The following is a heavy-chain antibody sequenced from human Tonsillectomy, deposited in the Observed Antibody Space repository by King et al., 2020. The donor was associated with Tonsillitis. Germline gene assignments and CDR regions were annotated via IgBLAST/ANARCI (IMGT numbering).Heavy chain of an antibody. CDR3: AKISLNRPPYYFDY. CDR1: A. V-gene: IGHV3-23*01. CDR2: ISGIVFTT. Sequence: AMNWVRQAPGMGLELVSTISGIVFTTHYADSVMGRFTIPRDKSKDTLFLQMKSLRAEDTAVYYCAKISLNRPPYYFDYWGQGTLVTVSS. D-gene: IGHD3-10*01. J-gene: IGHJ4*02.